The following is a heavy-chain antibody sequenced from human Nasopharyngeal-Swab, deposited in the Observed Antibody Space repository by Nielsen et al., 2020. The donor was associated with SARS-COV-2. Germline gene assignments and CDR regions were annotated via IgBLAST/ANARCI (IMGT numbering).Heavy chain of an antibody. CDR2: IYFSGNT. J-gene: IGHJ5*02. V-gene: IGHV4-30-4*01. Sequence: WIRQPPGKGLEWLGYIYFSGNTYYNPSLKSRVTMSVDTSKMQFSLKLESVTAADTAVYYCAGGVMGVERDHNIMTGYFFDPWGQGTLVTVSS. D-gene: IGHD3-9*01. CDR3: AGGVMGVERDHNIMTGYFFDP.